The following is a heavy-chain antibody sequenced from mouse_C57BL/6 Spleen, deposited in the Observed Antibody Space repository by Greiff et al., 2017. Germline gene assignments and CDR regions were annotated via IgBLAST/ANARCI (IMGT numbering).Heavy chain of an antibody. CDR1: GSTFSSYG. J-gene: IGHJ4*01. CDR3: ARHLTNAMDY. Sequence: EVMLVESGGDLVKPGGSLKLSWAASGSTFSSYGMPWVRRTPDKRREWVATISSGGSYTYYPDSVKGRFTISRENAKNTLYLQMSSLKSEDKAMYYCARHLTNAMDYWGQGTSVTVSS. D-gene: IGHD2-12*01. CDR2: ISSGGSYT. V-gene: IGHV5-6*01.